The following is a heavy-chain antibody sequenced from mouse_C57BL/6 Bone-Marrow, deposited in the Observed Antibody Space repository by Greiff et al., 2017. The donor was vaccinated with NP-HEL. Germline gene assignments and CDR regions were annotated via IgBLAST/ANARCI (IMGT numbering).Heavy chain of an antibody. J-gene: IGHJ4*01. Sequence: QVQLQQPGAELVKPGASVKMSCKASGYTFTSYWITWVKQRPGQGLEWIGDIDPGGGGTNYNEKFKSKATLTVDTSSSTAYMQLSSLTSEDSAVYYCARRRRAMDYWGQGTSVTVSS. V-gene: IGHV1-55*01. CDR2: IDPGGGGT. CDR1: GYTFTSYW. CDR3: ARRRRAMDY.